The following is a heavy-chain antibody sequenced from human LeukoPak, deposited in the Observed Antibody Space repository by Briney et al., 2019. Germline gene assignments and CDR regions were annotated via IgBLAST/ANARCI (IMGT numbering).Heavy chain of an antibody. CDR3: ATDLGYYYGMDV. CDR1: GFTFSSYA. CDR2: ISYDGSNK. V-gene: IGHV3-30*04. Sequence: PGGSLRLSCAASGFTFSSYAMHWVRQAPGKGLEWVAVISYDGSNKYYADSVKGRFTISRDNSKNTLYLQMNSLRAEDTAVYYCATDLGYYYGMDVWGQGTTVTVSS. D-gene: IGHD3-16*01. J-gene: IGHJ6*02.